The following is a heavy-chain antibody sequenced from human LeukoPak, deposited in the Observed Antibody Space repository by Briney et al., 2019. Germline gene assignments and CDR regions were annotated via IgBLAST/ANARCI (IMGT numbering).Heavy chain of an antibody. Sequence: PGGSLRLSCAASGFTFSSYGMHWVRQAPGKGLEWVAFIRYDGSNKYYADSVKGRFTISRDNSKSTLYLQMNSLRAEDTAVYYCAKGGDSGYDYRWGQGTLVTVSS. J-gene: IGHJ5*02. CDR3: AKGGDSGYDYR. CDR2: IRYDGSNK. V-gene: IGHV3-30*02. D-gene: IGHD5-12*01. CDR1: GFTFSSYG.